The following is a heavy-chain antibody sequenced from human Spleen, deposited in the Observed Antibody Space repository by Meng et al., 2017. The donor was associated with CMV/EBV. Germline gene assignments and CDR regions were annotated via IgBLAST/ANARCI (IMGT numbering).Heavy chain of an antibody. CDR1: GYTFTSYG. CDR2: IIPILGIA. V-gene: IGHV1-69*10. D-gene: IGHD3-3*01. CDR3: ATPGIFGVGNPYYYYYGMDV. Sequence: SVKVSCKASGYTFTSYGISWVRQAPGQGLEWMGGIIPILGIANYAQKFQGRVTITADKSTSTAYMELSSLRSEDTAVYYCATPGIFGVGNPYYYYYGMDVWGQGTTVTVSS. J-gene: IGHJ6*02.